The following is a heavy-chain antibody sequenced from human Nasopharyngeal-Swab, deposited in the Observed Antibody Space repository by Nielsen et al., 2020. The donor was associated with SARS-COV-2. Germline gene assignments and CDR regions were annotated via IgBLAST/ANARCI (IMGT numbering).Heavy chain of an antibody. CDR2: VYPGNSEI. D-gene: IGHD5-24*01. J-gene: IGHJ5*02. CDR1: GYSFTSYW. Sequence: GESLKISCKGSGYSFTSYWIGWVRQKPGKGLEWMGMVYPGNSEIAYSPSFQGQVTISADKSINTAYLQWRSLRASDTAMYFCARRAARDGYNYEVDPWGQGTLVTVSS. V-gene: IGHV5-51*01. CDR3: ARRAARDGYNYEVDP.